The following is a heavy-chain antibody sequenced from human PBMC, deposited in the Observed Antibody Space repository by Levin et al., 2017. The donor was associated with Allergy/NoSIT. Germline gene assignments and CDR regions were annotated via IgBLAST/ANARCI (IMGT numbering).Heavy chain of an antibody. CDR3: ARDFYDSSGYYDVFVY. V-gene: IGHV4-59*01. CDR2: IFYNGRT. J-gene: IGHJ4*02. CDR1: GGSISPYY. Sequence: MSSETLSLTCTVSGGSISPYYWSWIRQPPGKGLEWIGYIFYNGRTEYNPPLKNRVTISLDTSNNQFFLELTSVTAADTAVYYCARDFYDSSGYYDVFVYWGQGIPVTVSS. D-gene: IGHD3-22*01.